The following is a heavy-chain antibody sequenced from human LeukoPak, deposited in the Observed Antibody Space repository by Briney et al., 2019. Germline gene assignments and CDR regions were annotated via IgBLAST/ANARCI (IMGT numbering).Heavy chain of an antibody. D-gene: IGHD3-16*01. CDR2: INHSGST. J-gene: IGHJ4*02. Sequence: SETLSLTCAVYGGSFSGYYWSWIRQPPGKGLEWIGEINHSGSTNYNPSLKSRVTISVDTSKNQFSLKLSSVPAADTAVYYCARVLRGGRRLDYWGQGTLVTVSS. CDR3: ARVLRGGRRLDY. V-gene: IGHV4-34*01. CDR1: GGSFSGYY.